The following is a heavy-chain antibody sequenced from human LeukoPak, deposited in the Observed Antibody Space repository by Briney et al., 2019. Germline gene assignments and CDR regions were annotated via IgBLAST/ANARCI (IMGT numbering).Heavy chain of an antibody. CDR3: ARSEMVAATVYYFDY. D-gene: IGHD2-15*01. CDR1: GYTFTGYY. CDR2: INPNSGGT. J-gene: IGHJ4*02. Sequence: ASVKVSCKASGYTFTGYYMHSVRQAPGQGMEWRGRINPNSGGTNYAQKFQGRVTMTRDTSISTAYMELSRLRSDDTAVYYCARSEMVAATVYYFDYWGQGTLVTVSS. V-gene: IGHV1-2*06.